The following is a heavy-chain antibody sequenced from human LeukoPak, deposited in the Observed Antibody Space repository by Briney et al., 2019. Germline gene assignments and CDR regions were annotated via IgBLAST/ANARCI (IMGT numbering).Heavy chain of an antibody. CDR1: GGSISSYY. CDR2: IYYSGST. CDR3: ARRERLGAFDI. V-gene: IGHV4-59*08. Sequence: SETLSLTCTVSGGSISSYYWSWIRQPPGKGLEWIGYIYYSGSTNYNPSLKSRVTISVDTSKNQFSLKLSSVTAADTAVYYCARRERLGAFDIWGQGTMVTVSS. D-gene: IGHD3-10*01. J-gene: IGHJ3*02.